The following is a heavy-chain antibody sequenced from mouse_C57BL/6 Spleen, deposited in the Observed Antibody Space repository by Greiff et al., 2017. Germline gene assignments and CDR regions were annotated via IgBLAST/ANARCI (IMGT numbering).Heavy chain of an antibody. V-gene: IGHV1-81*01. CDR1: GYTFTSYG. CDR3: ARWGAITTVVEGY. CDR2: MYPRRGNT. Sequence: QVQLQQSGAELARPGASVKLSCKATGYTFTSYGISWVKQRTGQGLEWIGEMYPRRGNTYYNEKFKGKAPLTADKSSSTASMELRSLTSEYSAVYFCARWGAITTVVEGYWGQGTTLTVSS. D-gene: IGHD1-1*01. J-gene: IGHJ2*01.